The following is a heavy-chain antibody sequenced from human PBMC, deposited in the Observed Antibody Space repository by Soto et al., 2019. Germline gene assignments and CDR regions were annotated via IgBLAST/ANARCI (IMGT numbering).Heavy chain of an antibody. J-gene: IGHJ5*02. CDR3: AKKVVTVTGSDWFDT. Sequence: PGGSLRLSCAASGFTFSSYAMFWVRQAPGKGLEWVSSIGGNAGSTFYADSVKGRFTISRDNSRNTLYLQMNSLRAEDTAVYYCAKKVVTVTGSDWFDTWGQGTLVNVSS. D-gene: IGHD4-4*01. CDR1: GFTFSSYA. CDR2: IGGNAGST. V-gene: IGHV3-23*01.